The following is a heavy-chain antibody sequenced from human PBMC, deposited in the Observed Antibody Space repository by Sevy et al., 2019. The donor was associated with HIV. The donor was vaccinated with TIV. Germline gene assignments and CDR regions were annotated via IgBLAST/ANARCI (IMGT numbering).Heavy chain of an antibody. CDR2: IKSKTDCGTT. J-gene: IGHJ6*03. V-gene: IGHV3-15*01. Sequence: GGSLRLSCAASGFTFSNAWMSWVRQAPGKGLEWVGRIKSKTDCGTTDDAAPVKGRFTISRDDSKNTLYLQMNSLKTEDTAVYYCTTERGAYYGSGSYNYYYYMDVWGKGTTVTVSS. CDR1: GFTFSNAW. CDR3: TTERGAYYGSGSYNYYYYMDV. D-gene: IGHD3-10*01.